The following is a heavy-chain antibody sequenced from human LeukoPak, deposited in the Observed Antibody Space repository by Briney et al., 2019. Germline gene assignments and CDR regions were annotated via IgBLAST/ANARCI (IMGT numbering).Heavy chain of an antibody. CDR3: ARDPSGNLYFDY. J-gene: IGHJ4*02. V-gene: IGHV3-48*01. CDR2: ISGSYSNI. CDR1: GFTFSSYS. D-gene: IGHD6-19*01. Sequence: GGSLRLSCAVSGFTFSSYSMNWVRQAPGKGLEWVSYISGSYSNIKYADSVKGRFTISTDNSKNTLFLQMNSLRAEDTAVYYCARDPSGNLYFDYWGQGALVTVSS.